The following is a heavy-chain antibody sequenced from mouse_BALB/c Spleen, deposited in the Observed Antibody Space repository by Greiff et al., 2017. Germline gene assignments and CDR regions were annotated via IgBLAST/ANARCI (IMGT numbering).Heavy chain of an antibody. CDR3: ARGYDYYAMDY. CDR1: GYTFTSYW. J-gene: IGHJ4*01. Sequence: VQLQESGAELAKPGASVKMSCKASGYTFTSYWMHWVHQRPGQGLEWIGYINPSTGYTEYNQKFKDKATLTADKSSSTAYMQLRSLTSEDSAVYYCARGYDYYAMDYWGQGTSVTVSA. CDR2: INPSTGYT. D-gene: IGHD2-14*01. V-gene: IGHV1-7*01.